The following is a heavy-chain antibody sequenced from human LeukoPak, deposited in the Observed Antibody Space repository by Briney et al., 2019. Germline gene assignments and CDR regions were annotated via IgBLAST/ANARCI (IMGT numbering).Heavy chain of an antibody. J-gene: IGHJ4*02. Sequence: SETLSLTCTVSGGSISSSSYYWGWIRQPPGKGLEWIGSVYYSGSTYYNPSLKSRVSISVDTSKNQFSLKLSSVAAADTAVYYCARVTYYYDSSGYYFDYWGQGTLVTVSS. D-gene: IGHD3-22*01. CDR1: GGSISSSSYY. CDR2: VYYSGST. V-gene: IGHV4-39*01. CDR3: ARVTYYYDSSGYYFDY.